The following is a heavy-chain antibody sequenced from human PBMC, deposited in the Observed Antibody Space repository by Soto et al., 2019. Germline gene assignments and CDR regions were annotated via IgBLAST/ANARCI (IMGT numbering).Heavy chain of an antibody. V-gene: IGHV4-34*01. CDR1: GGSFSGYY. CDR2: INHSGST. D-gene: IGHD2-8*02. CDR3: ARDKITGLFDY. J-gene: IGHJ4*02. Sequence: SETLSLTCAVYGGSFSGYYWTWIRQPPGTGLEWIGEINHSGSTNYNPSLKSRVTISVDTSKNQFSLKLTSVTAADTAVYYCARDKITGLFDYWGQGFLVTVSS.